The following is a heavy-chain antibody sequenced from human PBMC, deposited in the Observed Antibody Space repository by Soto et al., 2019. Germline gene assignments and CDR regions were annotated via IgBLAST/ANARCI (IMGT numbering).Heavy chain of an antibody. CDR1: GGSISSSSYY. Sequence: SETLSLTCTVSGGSISSSSYYWGWIRQPPGKGLEWIGSIYYSGSTNYNPSLKSRVTISVDKSKNQFSLELSSVTAADTAVYYCARVASYYYGMDVWGQGTTVTVSS. J-gene: IGHJ6*02. CDR3: ARVASYYYGMDV. CDR2: IYYSGST. V-gene: IGHV4-39*07.